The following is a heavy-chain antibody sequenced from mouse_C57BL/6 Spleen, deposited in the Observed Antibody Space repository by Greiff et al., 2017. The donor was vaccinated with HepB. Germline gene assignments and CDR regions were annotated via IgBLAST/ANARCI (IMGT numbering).Heavy chain of an antibody. CDR2: INPGSGGT. D-gene: IGHD1-1*01. Sequence: QVQLQQSGAELVRPGTSVKVSCKASGYAFTNYLIEWVKQRPGQGLEWIGVINPGSGGTNYNEKFKGKATLTADKSSSTAYMQLSSLTSEDSAVYFCARSPNYYGSSPYAMDYWGQGPSVTFSS. V-gene: IGHV1-54*01. CDR3: ARSPNYYGSSPYAMDY. J-gene: IGHJ4*01. CDR1: GYAFTNYL.